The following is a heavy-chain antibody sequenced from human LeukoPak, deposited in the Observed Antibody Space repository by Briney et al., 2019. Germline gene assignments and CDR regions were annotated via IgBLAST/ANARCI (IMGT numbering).Heavy chain of an antibody. CDR3: AREYCGGDCYFYYYYYGMDV. V-gene: IGHV1-8*01. J-gene: IGHJ6*02. CDR1: GYTFTSYD. CDR2: MNPNSGNT. D-gene: IGHD2-21*02. Sequence: EASVTVSCKASGYTFTSYDINWVRQATGQGLEWMGWMNPNSGNTGYAQKFQGRVTMTRNTSISTAYMELSSLRSEDTAVYYCAREYCGGDCYFYYYYYGMDVWGQGTTVTVSS.